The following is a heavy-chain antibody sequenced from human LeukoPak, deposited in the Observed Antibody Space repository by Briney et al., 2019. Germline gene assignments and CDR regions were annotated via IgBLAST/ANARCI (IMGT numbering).Heavy chain of an antibody. V-gene: IGHV1-69*04. CDR3: ARGLKVVGYCSGGSCYVGYFDY. Sequence: GASVKVSCKASGGTFSSYAISWVRQAPGQGLEWMGRIIPILGIANYAQKFQGRVTITADKSTSTAYMELSSLRSEDTAVYYCARGLKVVGYCSGGSCYVGYFDYWGQGTLVTVSS. D-gene: IGHD2-15*01. J-gene: IGHJ4*02. CDR2: IIPILGIA. CDR1: GGTFSSYA.